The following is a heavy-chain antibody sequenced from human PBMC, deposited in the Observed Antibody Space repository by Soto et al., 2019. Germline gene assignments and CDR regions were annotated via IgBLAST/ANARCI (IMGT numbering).Heavy chain of an antibody. J-gene: IGHJ4*02. D-gene: IGHD3-22*01. CDR1: GGSISSGGYY. CDR2: IYYSGST. CDR3: ARSSPSYYYESSGYSRGDD. V-gene: IGHV4-31*03. Sequence: QVQLQESGPGLVKPSQTLSLTCTVSGGSISSGGYYWSWIRQHPGKGLEWIGYIYYSGSTYYNPSLNSRVTISVDTSKNQFSLKLSSVTAADTAVYYCARSSPSYYYESSGYSRGDDWGQGTLVTVSS.